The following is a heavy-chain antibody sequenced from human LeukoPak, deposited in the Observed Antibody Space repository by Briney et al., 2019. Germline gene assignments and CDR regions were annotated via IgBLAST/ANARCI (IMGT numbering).Heavy chain of an antibody. J-gene: IGHJ5*02. Sequence: GGSLRLSCAASGFTFSSYEMNWVRQAPGKGLEWVSYISSSGSTMYYADSVKGRFTISRDNAKNSLYLQMNSLRAEDTAVYYCARSLVVGATYPYHWGQGTLVTVSS. D-gene: IGHD1-26*01. CDR1: GFTFSSYE. CDR2: ISSSGSTM. CDR3: ARSLVVGATYPYH. V-gene: IGHV3-48*03.